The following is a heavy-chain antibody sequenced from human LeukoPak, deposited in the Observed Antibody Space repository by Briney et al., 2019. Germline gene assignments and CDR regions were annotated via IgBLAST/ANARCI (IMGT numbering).Heavy chain of an antibody. Sequence: GASVKVSCKASGYTFTGYYMHWVRQAPGQGLEWMGWINPNSGGTNYAQKFQGRVTMTRDTSISTAYMELSRLRSDDTAVYYCARAPHCSSTSCYGVSGYWGQGTLVTVSS. CDR1: GYTFTGYY. D-gene: IGHD2-2*01. CDR3: ARAPHCSSTSCYGVSGY. V-gene: IGHV1-2*02. CDR2: INPNSGGT. J-gene: IGHJ4*02.